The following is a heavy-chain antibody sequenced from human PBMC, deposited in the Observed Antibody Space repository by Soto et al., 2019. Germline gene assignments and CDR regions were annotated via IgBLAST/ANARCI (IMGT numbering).Heavy chain of an antibody. D-gene: IGHD5-12*01. Sequence: QVQLVQSGAEVKKPGASVKVSCKASGYTFTSYGISWVRQAPGQALEWMGWISAYNGNTNYAQKLQGRVTMTTDTSSSKAYMELRSLRSDDTAVYYCARDMPEGLRGYSGYDSWGQGTLVTVSA. J-gene: IGHJ5*02. V-gene: IGHV1-18*01. CDR1: GYTFTSYG. CDR3: ARDMPEGLRGYSGYDS. CDR2: ISAYNGNT.